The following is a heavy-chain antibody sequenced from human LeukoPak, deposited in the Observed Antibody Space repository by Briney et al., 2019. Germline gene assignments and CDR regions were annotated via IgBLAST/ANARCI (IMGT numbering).Heavy chain of an antibody. D-gene: IGHD6-13*01. V-gene: IGHV1-8*03. CDR3: AREEPGYSSSWQEVYFDY. CDR2: MNPNSGNT. Sequence: GASVKVSCKASGGTFSSYDINWVRQATGQGLEWMGWMNPNSGNTGYAQKFQGRVTITRNTSISTAYMELSSLRSEDTAVYYCAREEPGYSSSWQEVYFDYWGQGTLVTVSS. J-gene: IGHJ4*02. CDR1: GGTFSSYD.